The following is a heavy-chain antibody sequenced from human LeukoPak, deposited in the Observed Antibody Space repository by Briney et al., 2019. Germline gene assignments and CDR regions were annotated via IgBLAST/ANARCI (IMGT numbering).Heavy chain of an antibody. V-gene: IGHV4-4*09. CDR3: ARRTVTTFSFWFDP. Sequence: SETLSLTCTVSGGSISSYYWSWIRQPPGKGLEGIGYIYTSGSTNYNPSLKSRVTISVDTSKNQFSLKLSSVTAADTAVYYCARRTVTTFSFWFDPWGQGTLVTVSS. J-gene: IGHJ5*02. CDR1: GGSISSYY. D-gene: IGHD4-17*01. CDR2: IYTSGST.